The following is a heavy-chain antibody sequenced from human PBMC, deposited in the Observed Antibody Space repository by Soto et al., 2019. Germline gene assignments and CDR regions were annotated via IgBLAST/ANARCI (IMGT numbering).Heavy chain of an antibody. CDR1: GFTFSSYG. CDR2: IWYDGSNK. CDR3: ARDYDYIWGSYRSFGH. V-gene: IGHV3-33*01. J-gene: IGHJ4*02. Sequence: PGGSLRLSCAASGFTFSSYGMHWVRQAPGKGLEWVAVIWYDGSNKYYADSVKGRFTISRDNSKNTLYLQMNSLRAEDTAVYYCARDYDYIWGSYRSFGHWGQGTLVTVSS. D-gene: IGHD3-16*02.